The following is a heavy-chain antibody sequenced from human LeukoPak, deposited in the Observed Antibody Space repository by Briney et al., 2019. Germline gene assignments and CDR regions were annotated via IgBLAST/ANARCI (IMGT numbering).Heavy chain of an antibody. D-gene: IGHD6-13*01. V-gene: IGHV4-34*01. Sequence: PSETLSLTCAVYGGSFSGYDWSWIRQPPGKGLEWIGEINHSGSTNYNPSLKSRVTISVDTSKNRFSLKLSSVTAADTAVYYCARKIAAAGTTLGDAFDIWGQGTMVTVSS. CDR2: INHSGST. J-gene: IGHJ3*02. CDR3: ARKIAAAGTTLGDAFDI. CDR1: GGSFSGYD.